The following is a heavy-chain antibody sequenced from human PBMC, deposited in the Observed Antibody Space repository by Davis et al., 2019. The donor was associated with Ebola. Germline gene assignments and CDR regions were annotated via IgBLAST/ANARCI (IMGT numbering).Heavy chain of an antibody. V-gene: IGHV1-18*04. CDR3: ARDEWELLSGFYGY. J-gene: IGHJ4*02. CDR2: ISAYNGNT. CDR1: GYTFTSHT. Sequence: AASVKVSCKASGYTFTSHTITWVRQAPGQGLEWMGWISAYNGNTNYAQKLQGRVTMTTDTSTSTAYMELRSLRSDDTAVYYCARDEWELLSGFYGYWGQGTLVTVSS. D-gene: IGHD1-26*01.